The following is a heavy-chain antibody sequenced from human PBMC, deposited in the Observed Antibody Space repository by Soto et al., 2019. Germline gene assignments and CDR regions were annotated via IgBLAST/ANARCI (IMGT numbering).Heavy chain of an antibody. Sequence: GASVKVSCKASGFTFTSSAVQWVRQARGQRLEWIGWIVVGSGNTNYAQKFQERVTITRDMSTSTAYMELSSLRSEDTALYYCAAAYYYDSSGRDAFDIWGQGTMVTVSS. CDR2: IVVGSGNT. CDR1: GFTFTSSA. V-gene: IGHV1-58*01. CDR3: AAAYYYDSSGRDAFDI. J-gene: IGHJ3*02. D-gene: IGHD3-22*01.